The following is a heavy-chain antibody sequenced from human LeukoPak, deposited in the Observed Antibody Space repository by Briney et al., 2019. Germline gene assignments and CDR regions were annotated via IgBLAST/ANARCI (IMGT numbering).Heavy chain of an antibody. Sequence: TSETLSLTCTVSGGSISSYYWSWIRQPPGKGLEWIGYIYYSGSTNYNPSLKSRVTISVDTSKNQFSLKLSSVTAADTAVYYCARPGVAVTYFDYWGQGTLVTVSS. CDR2: IYYSGST. D-gene: IGHD4-17*01. J-gene: IGHJ4*02. CDR3: ARPGVAVTYFDY. V-gene: IGHV4-59*01. CDR1: GGSISSYY.